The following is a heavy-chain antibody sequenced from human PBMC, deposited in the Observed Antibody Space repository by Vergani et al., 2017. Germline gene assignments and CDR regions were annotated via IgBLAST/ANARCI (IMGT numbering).Heavy chain of an antibody. J-gene: IGHJ5*02. CDR1: GASIRSSNYY. D-gene: IGHD6-19*01. V-gene: IGHV4-39*01. Sequence: QLQLQESGPGLVKPSATLSLTCSVSGASIRSSNYYWGWIRQPPGKGLEWIASIYYSGSTYYNPSLKSRVTISVDTSKNQFSLKLSSVTAADTAVYFCACHSTVEWLVKLGWIAPWGQGILVTVSS. CDR3: ACHSTVEWLVKLGWIAP. CDR2: IYYSGST.